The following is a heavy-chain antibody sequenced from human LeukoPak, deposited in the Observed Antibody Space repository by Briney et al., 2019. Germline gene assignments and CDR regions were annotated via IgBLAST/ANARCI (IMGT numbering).Heavy chain of an antibody. CDR1: GFTFSSYA. J-gene: IGHJ6*02. CDR3: ARDSSSGWPEYYYYYGMDV. CDR2: ISYDGSNK. V-gene: IGHV3-30-3*01. Sequence: SVRSLRLSCAASGFTFSSYAMHWVRQAPGKGLAWVAVISYDGSNKYYADSVKGRFTISRDNSKNTLYLQMNSLRAEDTAVYYCARDSSSGWPEYYYYYGMDVWGQGTTVTVSS. D-gene: IGHD6-19*01.